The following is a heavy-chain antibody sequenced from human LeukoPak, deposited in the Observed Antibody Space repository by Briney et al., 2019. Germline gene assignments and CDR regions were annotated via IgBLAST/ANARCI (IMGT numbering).Heavy chain of an antibody. CDR2: IRSTANGYAT. J-gene: IGHJ5*02. Sequence: GGSLRLSCAASGFTFSGSALHWVRQASGKGLEWVGRIRSTANGYATAYAASVKGRFTISRDDSKNTAYLQMDSLKTEDTAVYYCTTSNWAHGLGPWGQGTLVTVSS. CDR3: TTSNWAHGLGP. V-gene: IGHV3-73*01. CDR1: GFTFSGSA. D-gene: IGHD3-16*01.